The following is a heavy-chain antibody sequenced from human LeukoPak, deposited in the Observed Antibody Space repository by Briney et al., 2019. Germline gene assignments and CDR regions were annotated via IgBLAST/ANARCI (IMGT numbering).Heavy chain of an antibody. D-gene: IGHD5-12*01. Sequence: PGGSLRLSCAASGFTFSGSAMHWVRQASGKGLEWVGRIRSKANSYATAYAASVKGRFTISRDDSKNTAYLQMNSLKTEDTAVYYCTRLMVATGKLDYWGQGTLVTVSS. J-gene: IGHJ4*02. CDR3: TRLMVATGKLDY. CDR1: GFTFSGSA. V-gene: IGHV3-73*01. CDR2: IRSKANSYAT.